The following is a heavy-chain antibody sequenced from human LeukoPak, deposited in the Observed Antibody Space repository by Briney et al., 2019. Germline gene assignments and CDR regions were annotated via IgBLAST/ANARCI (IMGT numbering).Heavy chain of an antibody. V-gene: IGHV4-34*01. J-gene: IGHJ6*03. D-gene: IGHD2-2*01. CDR1: GGSFSGYY. CDR3: ARHGAYCSSTSCYDARYYYYYMDV. Sequence: YPSETLSLTCAVYGGSFSGYYWSWIRQPPGKGLEWIGEINHSGSTNYNPSLKSRVTISVDTSKNQFSLKLSSVTAADTAVYYCARHGAYCSSTSCYDARYYYYYMDVWGKGTTVTISS. CDR2: INHSGST.